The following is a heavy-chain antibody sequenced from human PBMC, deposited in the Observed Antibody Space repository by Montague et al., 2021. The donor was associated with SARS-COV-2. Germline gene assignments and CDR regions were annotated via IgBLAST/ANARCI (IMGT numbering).Heavy chain of an antibody. CDR2: INHSGSA. V-gene: IGHV4-34*01. CDR3: ASLGSPAYCGGDCYLRDYGTDV. D-gene: IGHD2-21*02. Sequence: SETLSLTCAVYGGSFSGYYWSWIRQPPGKGLEWIGEINHSGSANYNPSLKSRVTISVDTSKNQFSLKLSSVTAADTAEYFCASLGSPAYCGGDCYLRDYGTDVWGQGTRVTVSS. CDR1: GGSFSGYY. J-gene: IGHJ6*02.